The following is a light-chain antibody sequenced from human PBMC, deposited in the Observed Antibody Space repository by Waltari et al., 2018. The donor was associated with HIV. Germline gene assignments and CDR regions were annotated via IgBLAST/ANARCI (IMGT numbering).Light chain of an antibody. Sequence: EVVLTQSPATLSLSPGARVTLSCRASESVSSDLAWYQQKPGQAPRLLIYDASNRATGIPARFSGSGSGTDFTLTISSLEPEDFAVYYCHHRSNWPLTFGGGTKVEI. CDR2: DAS. CDR1: ESVSSD. V-gene: IGKV3-11*01. J-gene: IGKJ4*01. CDR3: HHRSNWPLT.